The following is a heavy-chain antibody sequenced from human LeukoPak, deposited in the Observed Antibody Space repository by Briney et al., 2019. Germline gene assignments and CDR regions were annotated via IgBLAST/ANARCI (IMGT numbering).Heavy chain of an antibody. D-gene: IGHD5-24*01. CDR3: AQMATGAFDY. V-gene: IGHV4-39*07. CDR1: GGSISSSSYY. J-gene: IGHJ4*02. CDR2: IYYSGST. Sequence: SETLSLTCTVSGGSISSSSYYWGWIRQPPGKGLEWIGSIYYSGSTYYNPSLKSRVTISVDTSKNQFSLKLSSVTAADTAVYYCAQMATGAFDYWGQGTLVTVSS.